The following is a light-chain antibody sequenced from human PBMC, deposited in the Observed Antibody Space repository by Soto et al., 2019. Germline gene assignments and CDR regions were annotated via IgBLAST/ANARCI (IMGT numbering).Light chain of an antibody. Sequence: EIVLAQSPGTLSLSPGESATLSCRASQSVSSSFLAWYQQKAGQAPRLLIYGASRRATGIPDRFSGSGSGTDFTLTISRLEPEDFAVYYCQQYGSLPITFGQGTRLEIK. CDR3: QQYGSLPIT. CDR2: GAS. V-gene: IGKV3-20*01. J-gene: IGKJ5*01. CDR1: QSVSSSF.